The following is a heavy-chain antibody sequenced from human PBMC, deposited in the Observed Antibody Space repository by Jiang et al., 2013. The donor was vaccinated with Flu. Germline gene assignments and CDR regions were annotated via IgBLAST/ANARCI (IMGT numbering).Heavy chain of an antibody. CDR3: AREGDESFDI. J-gene: IGHJ3*02. CDR2: INPNSGGK. V-gene: IGHV1-2*02. Sequence: YAFTSHYMHWVRQAPGQGLEWMGWINPNSGGKVYAEKFQDRVTMTRDTSVTTVYMDLSSLKSDDTAVYYCAREGDESFDIWGQGTMVTVSS. CDR1: YAFTSHY. D-gene: IGHD2-21*02.